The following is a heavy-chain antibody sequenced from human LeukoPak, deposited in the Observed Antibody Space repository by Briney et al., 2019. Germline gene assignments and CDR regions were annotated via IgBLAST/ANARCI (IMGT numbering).Heavy chain of an antibody. J-gene: IGHJ4*02. Sequence: ASVKVSCKASGGTFSSYAISWVRQAPGQGLEWMGRIIPIFGTANYAQKFQGRVTITTDESTSTAYMELSSLRSEDTAVYYCARSEEMATIGGDYWGQGTLVTVPS. CDR3: ARSEEMATIGGDY. CDR2: IIPIFGTA. CDR1: GGTFSSYA. V-gene: IGHV1-69*05. D-gene: IGHD5-24*01.